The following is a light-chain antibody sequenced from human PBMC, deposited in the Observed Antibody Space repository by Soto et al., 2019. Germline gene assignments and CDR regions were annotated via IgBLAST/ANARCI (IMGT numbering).Light chain of an antibody. Sequence: DIQMTQSPSSLSASVGAXVTITCRASQNIKTYLNWYQQKPGKAPNLLIYAASSLHSGVPSRFSGSGSGTDFTLTISSLQPEDFATYYCQQSFSSPPWTFGQGTKVDIK. CDR1: QNIKTY. J-gene: IGKJ1*01. CDR2: AAS. V-gene: IGKV1-39*01. CDR3: QQSFSSPPWT.